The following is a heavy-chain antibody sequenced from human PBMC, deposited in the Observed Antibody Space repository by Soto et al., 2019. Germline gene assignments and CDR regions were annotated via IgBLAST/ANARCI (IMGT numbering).Heavy chain of an antibody. Sequence: EVQLVESGGDLVQPGGSLRLSCAASGFNVSKTHMNWVRQAPGKGLEWVSIIYAGGEAYYAESVKGRFTVSRHNSKNTLYIQMNSLRAEDTAVYYCTREQDGSSWFGMDAWGQGTTVSVSS. J-gene: IGHJ6*02. V-gene: IGHV3-53*04. D-gene: IGHD6-19*01. CDR2: IYAGGEA. CDR3: TREQDGSSWFGMDA. CDR1: GFNVSKTH.